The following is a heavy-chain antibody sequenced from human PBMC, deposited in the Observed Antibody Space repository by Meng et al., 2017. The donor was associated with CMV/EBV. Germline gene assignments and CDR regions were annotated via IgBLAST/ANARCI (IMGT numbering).Heavy chain of an antibody. CDR3: VSGSDY. Sequence: TLSLTCTVSGGSISSSSYCWGWIRQPPGKGLEWIGSIYYSGSTYYNPSLKNRVTISVDTSKNQFSLKLSSVTAADTAVYYCVSGSDYWGQGTLVTVSS. V-gene: IGHV4-39*01. J-gene: IGHJ4*02. CDR1: GGSISSSSYC. CDR2: IYYSGST. D-gene: IGHD3-10*01.